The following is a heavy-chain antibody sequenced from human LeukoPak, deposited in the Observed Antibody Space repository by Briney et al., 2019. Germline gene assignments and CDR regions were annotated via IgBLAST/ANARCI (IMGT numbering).Heavy chain of an antibody. Sequence: GGSLRLSCAASGFTFSSYGMHWVRQAPGKGLEGVAVTAYDGSNKYYADSVKGRFTISRDNSKNTVYLQMNNLRAEDTGVYYCARDSGWNYVDLEYWGQGTLVTVSS. CDR1: GFTFSSYG. CDR2: TAYDGSNK. CDR3: ARDSGWNYVDLEY. D-gene: IGHD1-7*01. V-gene: IGHV3-33*08. J-gene: IGHJ4*02.